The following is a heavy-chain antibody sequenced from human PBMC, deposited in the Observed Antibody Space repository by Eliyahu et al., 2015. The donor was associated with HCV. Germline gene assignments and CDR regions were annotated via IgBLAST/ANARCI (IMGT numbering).Heavy chain of an antibody. Sequence: QITLKESGPTLVKPTQTLTLTCTFSGFSLXTSGVGVGWIRQPPGKALEWLALIYWNDDKRYSPSLKSRLTITKDTSKNQVVLTMTNMDPVDTATYYCARGSDYYDSSGYYPGAFDIWGQGTMVTVSS. D-gene: IGHD3-22*01. CDR1: GFSLXTSGVG. CDR2: IYWNDDK. CDR3: ARGSDYYDSSGYYPGAFDI. J-gene: IGHJ3*02. V-gene: IGHV2-5*01.